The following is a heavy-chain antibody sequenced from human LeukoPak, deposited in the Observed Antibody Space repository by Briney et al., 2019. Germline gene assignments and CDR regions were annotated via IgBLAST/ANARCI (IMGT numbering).Heavy chain of an antibody. V-gene: IGHV3-7*01. Sequence: GGSLRLSCAVSGINFRGYWMAWVRQAPGKGLEWVAKVKQDGSEKYYVDSVKGRFTISRDNAKNSLYLEMNSLRVEDTAVYYCARDLGHTGYDLYDYWGQGTLVTVSS. J-gene: IGHJ4*02. D-gene: IGHD5-12*01. CDR2: VKQDGSEK. CDR1: GINFRGYW. CDR3: ARDLGHTGYDLYDY.